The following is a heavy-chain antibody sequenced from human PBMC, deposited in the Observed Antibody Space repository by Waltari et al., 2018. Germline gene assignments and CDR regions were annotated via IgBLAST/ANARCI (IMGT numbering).Heavy chain of an antibody. V-gene: IGHV1-2*06. CDR3: AREGPEGLDF. CDR1: GYIFTGFY. Sequence: QVQLVQSGAELKKPGASMKVSCKASGYIFTGFYMHWVRQAPGQGLDWIGRINPKSGASNSTQKYQGRVTMTRDTSISTAYMELTILRSDDTAVYYCAREGPEGLDFGGQGTLVTASS. J-gene: IGHJ4*02. CDR2: INPKSGAS.